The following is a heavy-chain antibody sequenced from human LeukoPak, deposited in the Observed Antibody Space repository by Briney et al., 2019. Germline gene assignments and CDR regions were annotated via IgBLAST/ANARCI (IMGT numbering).Heavy chain of an antibody. CDR2: IKQDGSEQ. D-gene: IGHD5-18*01. CDR3: ARDLSGVTGYTYGRGIDY. Sequence: PGGSLRLSCAASGSTFTTYWMGWVRQAPGKGLEWVANIKQDGSEQYYVDSVKGRFTISRDNSKTSLYLQMNSLRAEDTAVYYCARDLSGVTGYTYGRGIDYWGQGTLVTVSS. J-gene: IGHJ4*02. CDR1: GSTFTTYW. V-gene: IGHV3-7*01.